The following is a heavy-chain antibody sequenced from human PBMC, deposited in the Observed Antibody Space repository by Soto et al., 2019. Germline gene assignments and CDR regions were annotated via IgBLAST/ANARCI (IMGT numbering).Heavy chain of an antibody. CDR2: IYYSGST. V-gene: IGHV4-39*01. D-gene: IGHD4-17*01. CDR3: ARLKDYGDYSDAFDI. Sequence: SETLSLTCTVSGGSISSSSYYWGWIRQPPGKGMEWIGSIYYSGSTYYKPSLKSRVTISVDTSKNQFSLKLSSVTAADTSVYYCARLKDYGDYSDAFDIWGQGTMVTVSS. CDR1: GGSISSSSYY. J-gene: IGHJ3*02.